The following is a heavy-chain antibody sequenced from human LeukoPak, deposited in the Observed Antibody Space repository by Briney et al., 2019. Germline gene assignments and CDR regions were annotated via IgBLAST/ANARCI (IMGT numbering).Heavy chain of an antibody. CDR3: ARCLYYYDSSGPSDY. V-gene: IGHV3-23*01. CDR1: RFTFSSYA. D-gene: IGHD3-22*01. Sequence: GGSLRLSCAASRFTFSSYAMSWVRQAPGKGLEWVSSISGSSDRTFYADSVKGRFTISRDNSKNTLFLQMNTLRAEDTAVYYCARCLYYYDSSGPSDYWGQGTLVTVSS. CDR2: ISGSSDRT. J-gene: IGHJ4*02.